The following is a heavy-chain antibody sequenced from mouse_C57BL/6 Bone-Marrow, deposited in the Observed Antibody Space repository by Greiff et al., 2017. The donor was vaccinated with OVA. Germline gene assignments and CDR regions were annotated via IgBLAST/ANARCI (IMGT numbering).Heavy chain of an antibody. CDR2: IDPENGDT. CDR3: TLYYYGSSWCAY. V-gene: IGHV14-4*01. Sequence: EVQLQQSGAELVRPGASVKLSCTASGFNIKDDYMHWVKQRPEQGLEWIGWIDPENGDTEYASKFQGKATITADTSSNTAYLQLSSLTSEDTAVYYCTLYYYGSSWCAYWGQGTLVTVSA. D-gene: IGHD1-1*01. J-gene: IGHJ3*01. CDR1: GFNIKDDY.